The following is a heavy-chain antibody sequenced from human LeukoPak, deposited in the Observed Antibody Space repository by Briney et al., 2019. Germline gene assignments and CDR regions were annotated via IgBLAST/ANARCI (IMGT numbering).Heavy chain of an antibody. CDR3: ARECSGGSCYPNWFDP. J-gene: IGHJ5*02. D-gene: IGHD2-15*01. CDR1: GYTFTSYG. CDR2: ISAYNGNT. V-gene: IGHV1-18*01. Sequence: ASVKVSCKASGYTFTSYGISWVRQAPGQGLEWRGWISAYNGNTNYAQKLQGRVTMTTDTSTSTAYMELRSLRSDDTAVYYCARECSGGSCYPNWFDPWGQGTLVTVSS.